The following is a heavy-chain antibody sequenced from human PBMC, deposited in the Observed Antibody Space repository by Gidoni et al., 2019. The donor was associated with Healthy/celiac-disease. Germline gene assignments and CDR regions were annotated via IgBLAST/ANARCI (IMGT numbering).Heavy chain of an antibody. CDR2: IYWDDDK. V-gene: IGHV2-5*02. D-gene: IGHD3-9*01. CDR1: GFSRSTSGVG. J-gene: IGHJ6*03. CDR3: AHLYFDWLYMDV. Sequence: QITLKESGPTLVKPTQTLTLTCACAGFSRSTSGVGVGWIRQPPGKALEWLALIYWDDDKRYSPALKSRLTIPKDTSKNQVVLTMTNMDPVDTATYYCAHLYFDWLYMDVWGKGTTVTVSS.